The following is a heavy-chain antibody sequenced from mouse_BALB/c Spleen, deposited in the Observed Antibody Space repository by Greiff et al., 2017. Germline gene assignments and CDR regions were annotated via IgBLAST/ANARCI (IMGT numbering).Heavy chain of an antibody. CDR2: IDPANGNT. D-gene: IGHD2-1*01. J-gene: IGHJ3*01. Sequence: EVKLMESGAELVKPGASVKLSCTASGFNIKDTYMHWVKQRPEQGLEWIGRIDPANGNTKYDPKFQGKATITADTSSNTAYLQLSSLTSEDTAVYYCASYGNYLAWFAYWGQGTLVTVSA. CDR3: ASYGNYLAWFAY. CDR1: GFNIKDTY. V-gene: IGHV14-3*02.